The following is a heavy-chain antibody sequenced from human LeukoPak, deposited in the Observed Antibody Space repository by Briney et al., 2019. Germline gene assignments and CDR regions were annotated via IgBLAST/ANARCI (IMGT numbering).Heavy chain of an antibody. Sequence: GESLKISCKGSGYSFTSYWIGWVRQMPGKGLEWMGIIYPGDSDTRYSPSFQGQVTISADKSISTAYLQWSSLKASDTAMYYCARQRSARFLEWLFDLWGQGTLVTVSS. CDR2: IYPGDSDT. V-gene: IGHV5-51*01. D-gene: IGHD3-3*01. CDR1: GYSFTSYW. CDR3: ARQRSARFLEWLFDL. J-gene: IGHJ5*02.